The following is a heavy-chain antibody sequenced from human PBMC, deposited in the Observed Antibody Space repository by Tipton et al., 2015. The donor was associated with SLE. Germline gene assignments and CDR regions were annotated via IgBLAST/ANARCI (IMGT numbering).Heavy chain of an antibody. CDR2: ISGSGGST. CDR3: AKDLFFVVVTHDAFDI. V-gene: IGHV3-23*01. CDR1: GFTFSSYA. Sequence: SLRLSCAASGFTFSSYAMSWVRQAPGKGLEWVSAISGSGGSTYYADSVKGRFTISRDNSKNTLYLQMNSLRAEDTAVYYCAKDLFFVVVTHDAFDIWGQGTMVSVSS. D-gene: IGHD2-21*02. J-gene: IGHJ3*02.